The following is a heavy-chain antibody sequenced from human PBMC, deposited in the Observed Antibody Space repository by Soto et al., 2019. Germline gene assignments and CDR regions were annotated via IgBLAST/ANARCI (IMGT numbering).Heavy chain of an antibody. CDR1: VGSVSSGSYY. CDR3: ARYTAQYYYYGMDV. D-gene: IGHD5-18*01. V-gene: IGHV4-61*01. Sequence: AETLSLTCAVSVGSVSSGSYYWVWIRHPPGKGLEWIGYIYYSGSTNYNPSLKSRVTISVDTSKNQFSLKLSSVTAADTAVYYCARYTAQYYYYGMDVWGQGTTVTVSS. J-gene: IGHJ6*02. CDR2: IYYSGST.